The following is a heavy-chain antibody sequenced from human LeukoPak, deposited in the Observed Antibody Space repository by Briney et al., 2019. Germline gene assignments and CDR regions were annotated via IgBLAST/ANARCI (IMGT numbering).Heavy chain of an antibody. D-gene: IGHD3-22*01. Sequence: NPGGSLRLSCAASGFTFSTYSMNWVRQAPGKGLEWVSSISSSSSYIYYADSVKGRFTISRDNAKNSLYLQMNSLRAEDTAVYYCARDRDYYDSSGYYYDRGDYFDYWGQGTLVTVSS. V-gene: IGHV3-21*01. CDR2: ISSSSSYI. CDR1: GFTFSTYS. J-gene: IGHJ4*02. CDR3: ARDRDYYDSSGYYYDRGDYFDY.